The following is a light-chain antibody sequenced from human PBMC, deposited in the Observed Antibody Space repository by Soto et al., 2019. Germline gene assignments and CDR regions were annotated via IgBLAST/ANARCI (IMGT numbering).Light chain of an antibody. Sequence: EIVLTQSPATLSVSPGERATLSCRASQTVRNNYLAWYQQKPGQAPRLLIYGASTRATGIPARFSGSGSGTEFTLTISTLQPDDFATYYCQQYNTYTWTFGQGTKVDIK. CDR1: QTVRNN. V-gene: IGKV3-15*01. J-gene: IGKJ1*01. CDR2: GAS. CDR3: QQYNTYTWT.